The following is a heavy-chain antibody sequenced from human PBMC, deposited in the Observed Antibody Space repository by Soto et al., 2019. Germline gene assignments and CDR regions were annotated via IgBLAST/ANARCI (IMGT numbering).Heavy chain of an antibody. CDR1: GFTFDDYA. Sequence: GGSLRLSCAASGFTFDDYAMNWVRQAPGKGLEWVSGISWNSGTITYADSVKGRFTISRDNAKNSLFLQMNSLRAEDTALYFCAKDRSASSSFFDYWGRGTLVTVSS. CDR3: AKDRSASSSFFDY. D-gene: IGHD2-2*01. V-gene: IGHV3-9*01. CDR2: ISWNSGTI. J-gene: IGHJ4*02.